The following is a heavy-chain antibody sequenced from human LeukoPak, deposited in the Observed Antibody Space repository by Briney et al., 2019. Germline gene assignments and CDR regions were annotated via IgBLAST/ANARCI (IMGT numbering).Heavy chain of an antibody. D-gene: IGHD3-22*01. CDR3: ARVLYYYDSSGRIGAFDI. J-gene: IGHJ3*02. V-gene: IGHV1-18*01. Sequence: AAVKVSCKASGYTFTSYGISWVRQAPGQGLEWMGWISAYNGNTNYAQKLQGRVTMTTDTSTSTAYMELRSLRSDDKAVYYCARVLYYYDSSGRIGAFDIWGQGTMVTVSS. CDR1: GYTFTSYG. CDR2: ISAYNGNT.